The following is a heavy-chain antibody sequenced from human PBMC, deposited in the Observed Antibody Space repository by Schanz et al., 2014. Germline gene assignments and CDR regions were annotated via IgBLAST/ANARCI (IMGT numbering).Heavy chain of an antibody. J-gene: IGHJ4*01. D-gene: IGHD6-13*01. CDR1: GFTFRDYY. CDR3: AREQIMAAAGLVDY. V-gene: IGHV3-7*03. Sequence: VQLVESGGGLVKPGGSLRLSCAASGFTFRDYYMNWVRQAPGKGLEWVANIKQHGNEKYYVDSVKGRFTISRDNAKNSLYLQMNSLRAEDTAVYYCAREQIMAAAGLVDYWGHGTLVTVSS. CDR2: IKQHGNEK.